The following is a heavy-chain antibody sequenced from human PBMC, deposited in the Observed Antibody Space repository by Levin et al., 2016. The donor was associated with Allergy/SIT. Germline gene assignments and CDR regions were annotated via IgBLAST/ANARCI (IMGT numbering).Heavy chain of an antibody. CDR3: AREVKTFYDGDTGYSAGSVDY. CDR1: GDSISSRNYY. Sequence: GSLRLSCTVSGDSISSRNYYWAWIRQPPGKGLQWIGSFYYTGNSYYNPSLKSRVTVSADTSKNQFSLKLRSVTAADTAVYYCAREVKTFYDGDTGYSAGSVDYWGQGTLVTVSS. J-gene: IGHJ4*02. CDR2: FYYTGNS. V-gene: IGHV4-39*02. D-gene: IGHD3-10*01.